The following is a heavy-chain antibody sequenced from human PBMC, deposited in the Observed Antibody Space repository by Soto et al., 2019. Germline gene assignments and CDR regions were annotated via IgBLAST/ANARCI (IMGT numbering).Heavy chain of an antibody. CDR3: VRDLIGYCASSGCQNL. J-gene: IGHJ3*01. V-gene: IGHV3-66*01. D-gene: IGHD2-2*01. Sequence: PGGSLRLSCAASGFTVSNSYMSWVRQAPGKGLEWISVIYSSGSAYFKDSVQGRFTISRDNSKNTMYLQMNSLRAEDTAVYHCVRDLIGYCASSGCQNLWGQGTMVTVSS. CDR1: GFTVSNSY. CDR2: IYSSGSA.